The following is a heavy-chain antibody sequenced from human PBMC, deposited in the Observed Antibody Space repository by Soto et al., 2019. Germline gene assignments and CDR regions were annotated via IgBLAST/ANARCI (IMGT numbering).Heavy chain of an antibody. J-gene: IGHJ4*02. CDR1: GYTFTGYY. D-gene: IGHD3-10*01. CDR2: INPNSGDT. CDR3: ARGRGDEWFGELFAY. Sequence: ASVKVSCKASGYTFTGYYMHWVRQAPGQGLEWMGWINPNSGDTNYAQKFQGRVTMTRNTSISTAYMELSSLRSEDTAVYYCARGRGDEWFGELFAYWGQGTLVTVSS. V-gene: IGHV1-2*02.